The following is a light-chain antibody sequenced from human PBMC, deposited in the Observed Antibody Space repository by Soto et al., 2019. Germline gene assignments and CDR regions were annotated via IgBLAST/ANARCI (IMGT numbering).Light chain of an antibody. CDR3: SSYAGSNNVL. Sequence: QSALTQPPSASGSPGQSVTISCTGTSSDVGGYNYASWYQQHPGKAPKVMIYEVSKRPSGVPDRFSGSKSGNTASLTVSGLQAADEADYYCSSYAGSNNVLFGGGTKLTVL. CDR1: SSDVGGYNY. J-gene: IGLJ2*01. CDR2: EVS. V-gene: IGLV2-8*01.